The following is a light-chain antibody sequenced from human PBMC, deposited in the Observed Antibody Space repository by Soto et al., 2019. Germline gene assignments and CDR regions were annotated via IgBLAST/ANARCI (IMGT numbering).Light chain of an antibody. CDR2: DVT. J-gene: IGLJ2*01. V-gene: IGLV2-14*01. CDR1: SSDVDFYNY. Sequence: QSVLTQPVSVSGSPGQSITISCTGISSDVDFYNYVSWYQHHPGKAPKLLIYDVTERPSGVSDRFSGSKSGNRASLTISGLQAEDEADYYCSSHPGTTTLVFGGGTKRTVL. CDR3: SSHPGTTTLV.